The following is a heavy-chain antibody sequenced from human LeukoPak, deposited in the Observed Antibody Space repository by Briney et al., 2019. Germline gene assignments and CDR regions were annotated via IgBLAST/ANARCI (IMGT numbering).Heavy chain of an antibody. CDR2: IYYSGST. J-gene: IGHJ6*03. Sequence: PSETLSLTCTVSGGSISSSSYYWGWIRQPPGKGLEWIGSIYYSGSTYYNPSLKSRVTISVDTSKNQFSLKLSSVTAADTAVYYCARSQWELLEYYYYYMDVWGKGTTVTVSS. CDR1: GGSISSSSYY. V-gene: IGHV4-39*07. D-gene: IGHD1-26*01. CDR3: ARSQWELLEYYYYYMDV.